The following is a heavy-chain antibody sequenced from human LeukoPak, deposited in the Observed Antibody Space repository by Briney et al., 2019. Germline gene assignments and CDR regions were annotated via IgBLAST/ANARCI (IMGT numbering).Heavy chain of an antibody. J-gene: IGHJ4*02. CDR1: GFTFSSYW. CDR2: INSDGSST. V-gene: IGHV3-74*01. Sequence: PGGSLRLSCAASGFTFSSYWMHWVRQAPGKGLVWVSRINSDGSSTSYADSVKGRFTVSRDNAKNTLYLQMNSLRAEDTAVYYCASEPPRRSGSGSLHWGQGTLVTVSS. CDR3: ASEPPRRSGSGSLH. D-gene: IGHD3-10*01.